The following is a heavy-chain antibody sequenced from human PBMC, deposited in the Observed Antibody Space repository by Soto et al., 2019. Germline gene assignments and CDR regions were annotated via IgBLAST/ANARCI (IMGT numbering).Heavy chain of an antibody. CDR1: GFTFSSDS. CDR3: ARDPPSCSSTSCHNWFDP. CDR2: ISSSSSYI. V-gene: IGHV3-21*01. Sequence: EVQLVESGGGLVKPGGSLRLSCAASGFTFSSDSMNWVRQAPGKGMEWVSGISSSSSYIDYADSGTGRFTISSDNAKNSRYLQMKSLRAEDTAVYYGARDPPSCSSTSCHNWFDPWGQGTLVTVAS. D-gene: IGHD2-2*01. J-gene: IGHJ5*02.